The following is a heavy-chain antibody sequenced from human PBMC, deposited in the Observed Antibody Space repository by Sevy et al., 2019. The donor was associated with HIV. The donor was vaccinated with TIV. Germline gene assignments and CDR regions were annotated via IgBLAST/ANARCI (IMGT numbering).Heavy chain of an antibody. CDR2: IYYSGSA. J-gene: IGHJ4*02. Sequence: SETLSLTCTVSGGSISSSSYYWGWIRQRPGKGLEWSESIYYSGSAYYNPSLKSRVTMSVDTSKNQFSLKLSSVTAADTAVYYCARHVPPSNYYDSSGGIDYWGQGTLVTVSS. CDR3: ARHVPPSNYYDSSGGIDY. CDR1: GGSISSSSYY. V-gene: IGHV4-39*01. D-gene: IGHD3-22*01.